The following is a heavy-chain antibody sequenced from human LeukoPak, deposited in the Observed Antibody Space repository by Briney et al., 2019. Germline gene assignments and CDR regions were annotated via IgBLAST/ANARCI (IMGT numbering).Heavy chain of an antibody. CDR3: ARDRQNWNDGSDY. V-gene: IGHV3-33*01. CDR2: IWHDGSKK. Sequence: PGGSLRLSCAASGFRFSIHGTHWVRQAPGKGLEWVAVIWHDGSKKYYADSVKGRFTISRDNAKNTLYLQMNNLRAEDTAIYYCARDRQNWNDGSDYWGQGTLVTVSS. CDR1: GFRFSIHG. D-gene: IGHD1-1*01. J-gene: IGHJ4*02.